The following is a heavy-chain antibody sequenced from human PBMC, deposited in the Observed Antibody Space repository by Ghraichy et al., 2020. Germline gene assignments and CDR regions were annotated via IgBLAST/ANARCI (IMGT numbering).Heavy chain of an antibody. CDR1: GGSISSSSYY. Sequence: SETLSLTCTVSGGSISSSSYYWGWIRQPPGKGLEWIGSIYYSGSTYYNPSLKSRVTISVDTSKNQFSLKLSSVTAADTAVYYCARLCPLELGYFDYWGQGTLVTVSS. CDR3: ARLCPLELGYFDY. J-gene: IGHJ4*02. CDR2: IYYSGST. V-gene: IGHV4-39*01. D-gene: IGHD7-27*01.